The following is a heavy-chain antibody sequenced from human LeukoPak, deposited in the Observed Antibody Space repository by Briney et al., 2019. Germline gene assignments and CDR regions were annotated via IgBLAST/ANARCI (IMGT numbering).Heavy chain of an antibody. Sequence: GASVKVSCKASGYTFTSYGISWVRQAPGQGLEWMGWISAYNGNTNYAQKLQGRVTMTTDTSTSTAYMELRSLRSDDTAVYYCARVVYYYDSSGYFLDAFDIWGQGAMVTVSS. D-gene: IGHD3-22*01. J-gene: IGHJ3*02. V-gene: IGHV1-18*01. CDR3: ARVVYYYDSSGYFLDAFDI. CDR1: GYTFTSYG. CDR2: ISAYNGNT.